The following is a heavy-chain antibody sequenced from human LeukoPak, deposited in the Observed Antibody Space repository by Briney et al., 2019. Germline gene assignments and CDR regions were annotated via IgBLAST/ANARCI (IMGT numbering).Heavy chain of an antibody. Sequence: PGGSLRLSCAASEFTLGSYAMSWVRQAPGKGLEWVSAISGSGGSTYYADSVKGRFTISRDNSKNTLYLQMNSLRAEDTAVYYCAKGYYDYVWGSYYFDYWGQGTLVTVSS. D-gene: IGHD3-16*01. CDR1: EFTLGSYA. CDR2: ISGSGGST. J-gene: IGHJ4*02. CDR3: AKGYYDYVWGSYYFDY. V-gene: IGHV3-23*01.